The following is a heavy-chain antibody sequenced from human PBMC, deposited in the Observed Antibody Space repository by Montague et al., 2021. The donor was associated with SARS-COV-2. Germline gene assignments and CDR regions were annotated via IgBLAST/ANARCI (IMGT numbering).Heavy chain of an antibody. CDR1: GGSISTSYY. CDR2: IYYSGST. Sequence: SETLSLTCTVSGGSISTSYYWGWIRQPPGKGLEWIVSIYYSGSTXYNPPLKSRVTISVDTSRNQFSLKLGSVTAADTAVYYCARDATVTTFYYYGMDVWGQGTTVTVSS. CDR3: ARDATVTTFYYYGMDV. V-gene: IGHV4-39*07. D-gene: IGHD4-17*01. J-gene: IGHJ6*02.